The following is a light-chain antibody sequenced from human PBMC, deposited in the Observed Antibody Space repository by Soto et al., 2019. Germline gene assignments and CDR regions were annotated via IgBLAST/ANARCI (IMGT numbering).Light chain of an antibody. J-gene: IGKJ2*01. Sequence: DIQMTQSPSSLSASVGDRVTITCRASQTISTYLNWYQQKPGKAPKLLIYAASSLQSGVPSRFSGSGSGTDFTLTISSLQPVDFATYFCQQSHSIPYIFGQGTKLQLK. CDR2: AAS. CDR3: QQSHSIPYI. CDR1: QTISTY. V-gene: IGKV1-39*01.